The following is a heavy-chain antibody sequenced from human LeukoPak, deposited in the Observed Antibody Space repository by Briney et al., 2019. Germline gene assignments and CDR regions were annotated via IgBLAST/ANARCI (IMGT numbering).Heavy chain of an antibody. CDR2: ISSSSYI. Sequence: GGSLRLSCAASGFTFSSYSMNWVRQAPGKGLEWVSSISSSSYIYYADSVKGRFTISRDNAKNSLYLQMNSLRAEDTAVYYCARVYASYNAFDIWGQGTMVTVSS. CDR1: GFTFSSYS. V-gene: IGHV3-21*01. J-gene: IGHJ3*02. D-gene: IGHD2/OR15-2a*01. CDR3: ARVYASYNAFDI.